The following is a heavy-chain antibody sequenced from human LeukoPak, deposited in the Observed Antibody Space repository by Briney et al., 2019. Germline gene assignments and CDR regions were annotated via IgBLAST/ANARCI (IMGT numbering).Heavy chain of an antibody. CDR3: VKDLRSDFMGVLSRYLSY. D-gene: IGHD2/OR15-2a*01. Sequence: PGGSLRLSCAASGFTFSSYAMHWVRQAPGKGLEYVSAISSNGGSTSYANSVKGRFTISRDNSKSTLYLQMSSLRAEDTAVYLCVKDLRSDFMGVLSRYLSYWGQGTLVTVSS. J-gene: IGHJ4*02. CDR1: GFTFSSYA. V-gene: IGHV3-64*01. CDR2: ISSNGGST.